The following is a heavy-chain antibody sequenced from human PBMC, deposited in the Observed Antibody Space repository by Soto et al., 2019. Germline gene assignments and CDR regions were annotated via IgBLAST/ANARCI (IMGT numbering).Heavy chain of an antibody. CDR2: MNPNSGNT. CDR1: GYTFTSYD. V-gene: IGHV1-8*01. Sequence: ASVKVSCKASGYTFTSYDINWVRQATGQGLEWMGWMNPNSGNTGYAQKFQGRVTMTRNTSISTAYMELSSLRSEDTAGDYGARETAPTEPWFDPWGQGTRVTVSP. CDR3: ARETAPTEPWFDP. J-gene: IGHJ5*02. D-gene: IGHD1-1*01.